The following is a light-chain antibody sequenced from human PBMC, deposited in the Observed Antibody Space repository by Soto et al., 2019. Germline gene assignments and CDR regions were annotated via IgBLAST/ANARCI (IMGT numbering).Light chain of an antibody. J-gene: IGKJ1*01. CDR2: CAS. V-gene: IGKV3-15*01. CDR1: QTVSNN. Sequence: EIVMTQSPATLSVSPGERATLSCRASQTVSNNLAWYQHKPGQAPRLLIYCASTRAAGIPARFSGSGSGTEFTLTISSLQSEDVAVYYCQQYNTWPWTFGQGTKVEIK. CDR3: QQYNTWPWT.